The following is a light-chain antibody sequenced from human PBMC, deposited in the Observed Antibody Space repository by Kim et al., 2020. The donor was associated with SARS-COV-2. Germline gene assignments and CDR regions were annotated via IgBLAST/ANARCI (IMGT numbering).Light chain of an antibody. CDR2: RNN. CDR3: AAWDDSLSGRV. CDR1: SSNIGSNY. V-gene: IGLV1-47*01. J-gene: IGLJ3*02. Sequence: PGQRVTISCSGSSSNIGSNYVYWYQQLPGTAPKRLIYRNNQRPSGVPDRFSGSKSGTSASLAISGLRSEDEADYYCAAWDDSLSGRVFGGGTKLTVL.